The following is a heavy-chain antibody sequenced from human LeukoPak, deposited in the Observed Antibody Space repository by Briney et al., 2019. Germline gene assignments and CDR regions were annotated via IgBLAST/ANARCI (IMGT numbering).Heavy chain of an antibody. D-gene: IGHD2-2*01. Sequence: GGSLRLSCAASGLTFSSYAMSWVRQAPGKGLEGVSAISGSSGHTYYAASVKGRFTISRDNTTNTLYLQMNSLRAEDTAVYYCTVPASGGNWFDPWGPGTLVTVSS. CDR1: GLTFSSYA. CDR3: TVPASGGNWFDP. CDR2: ISGSSGHT. J-gene: IGHJ5*02. V-gene: IGHV3-23*01.